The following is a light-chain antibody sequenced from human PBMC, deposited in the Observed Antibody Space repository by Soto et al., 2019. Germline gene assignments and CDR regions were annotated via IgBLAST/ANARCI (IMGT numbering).Light chain of an antibody. Sequence: EIVLTQSPGTLSLSPGERATLSCRASQSVSSNYLAWFQQRPGQAPRLLIYGASSRATGIPDRFSGSGSGTDFTLTISRLEPEDFAVYYCQQYDTSARTFGQGTKLEIK. CDR2: GAS. CDR1: QSVSSNY. J-gene: IGKJ1*01. CDR3: QQYDTSART. V-gene: IGKV3-20*01.